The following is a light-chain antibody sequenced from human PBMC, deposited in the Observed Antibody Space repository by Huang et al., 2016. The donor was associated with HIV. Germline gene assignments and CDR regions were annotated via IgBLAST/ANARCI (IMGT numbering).Light chain of an antibody. V-gene: IGKV1-39*01. CDR2: GAS. CDR3: QQSYSNPLT. J-gene: IGKJ4*01. Sequence: DIQMIQSPSSLSASSGDRVIITCRASQTISTDLSWYQQKPGRSPILLISGASSLQSGVPSRFSGSGSGTDFTLIISGLQPEDFATYYCQQSYSNPLTFGGGTKVEIK. CDR1: QTISTD.